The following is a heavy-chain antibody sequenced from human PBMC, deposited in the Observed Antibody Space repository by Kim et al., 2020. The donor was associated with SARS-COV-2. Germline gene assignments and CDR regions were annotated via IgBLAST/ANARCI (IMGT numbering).Heavy chain of an antibody. CDR2: TFSSGTT. V-gene: IGHV4-31*03. D-gene: IGHD4-17*01. J-gene: IGHJ4*02. CDR1: GGSISSGGYY. Sequence: SETLSLTCTVSGGSISSGGYYWSWIRQHPGKGLEWIGNTFSSGTTYNNPSLKSRVTISVDTSKNQFSLKLSSVTAADTAVYYCARGKDYGDYNTWGQGTLVTVSS. CDR3: ARGKDYGDYNT.